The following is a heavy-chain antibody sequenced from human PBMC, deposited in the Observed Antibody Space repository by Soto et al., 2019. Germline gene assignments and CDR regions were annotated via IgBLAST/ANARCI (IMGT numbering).Heavy chain of an antibody. V-gene: IGHV3-53*02. Sequence: EVQLVETGGGLIQPGGSLRLSCAVSGFTVSSSYMSWVRQTPQKGLEWISIIYADSGTFYADSVKGRFTISRDNPKNILDLQMNSLRAEDTAVYYCASSSKALGRGVYVGSPDYWGQGTLVTVSS. CDR3: ASSSKALGRGVYVGSPDY. J-gene: IGHJ4*02. D-gene: IGHD1-26*01. CDR2: IYADSGT. CDR1: GFTVSSSY.